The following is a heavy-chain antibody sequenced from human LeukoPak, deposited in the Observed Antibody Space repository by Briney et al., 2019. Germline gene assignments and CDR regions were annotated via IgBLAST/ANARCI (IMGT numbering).Heavy chain of an antibody. D-gene: IGHD1-20*01. CDR3: ARVRDNWNDEGMDY. J-gene: IGHJ4*02. Sequence: ASVKVSCKASGYTFIGYYIHWVRQAPGQGLEWMGWINPNSGTNYAQKFQGRATMTRDTSISTAYMDLSSLTSEDTAVYYCARVRDNWNDEGMDYWGQGTLVTVSS. CDR2: INPNSGT. V-gene: IGHV1-2*02. CDR1: GYTFIGYY.